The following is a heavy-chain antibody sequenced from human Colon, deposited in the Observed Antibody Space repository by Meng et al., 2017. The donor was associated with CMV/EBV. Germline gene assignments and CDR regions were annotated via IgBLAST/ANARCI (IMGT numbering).Heavy chain of an antibody. CDR3: ARDQRGGSSSDYYYGMDV. V-gene: IGHV4-31*03. J-gene: IGHJ6*02. D-gene: IGHD1-26*01. Sequence: SETLSLTCTVSGGSISSGGYYWSWIRQHPGKGLEWIGYIYYSGSTYYNPSLKSRVPISVDTSKNQFSLKLSSVTAADTAVYYCARDQRGGSSSDYYYGMDVWGQGTTVTVSS. CDR1: GGSISSGGYY. CDR2: IYYSGST.